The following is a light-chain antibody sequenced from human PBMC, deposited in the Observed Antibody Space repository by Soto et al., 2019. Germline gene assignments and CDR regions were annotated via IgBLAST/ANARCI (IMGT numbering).Light chain of an antibody. CDR1: TSDVGGYNY. CDR2: EVT. J-gene: IGLJ1*01. CDR3: GSYTDSITYV. Sequence: SVLTQPASVSGSLGQSVTISCTGTTSDVGGYNYVSWYQQHPGKAPILMIYEVTNRPSGVSNRFSGSKSGNTASLTISGLQVEDEADYYCGSYTDSITYVFGTGTKATVL. V-gene: IGLV2-14*01.